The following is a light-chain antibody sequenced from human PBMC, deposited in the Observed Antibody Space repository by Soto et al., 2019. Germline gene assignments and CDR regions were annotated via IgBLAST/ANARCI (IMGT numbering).Light chain of an antibody. J-gene: IGKJ4*01. V-gene: IGKV3-20*01. CDR3: QQYGSSPDT. Sequence: EIVLTQSPGTLSLSPGERATLSCRASQSVNSSYLAWYQQKPGQAPRLLIYGASSRATGIPDRFSGSGSGTDFTLTISRLEPEDFAVYYCQQYGSSPDTFGGGTKVDIK. CDR2: GAS. CDR1: QSVNSSY.